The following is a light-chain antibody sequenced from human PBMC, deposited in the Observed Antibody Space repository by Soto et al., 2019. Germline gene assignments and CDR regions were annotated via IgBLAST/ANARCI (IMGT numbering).Light chain of an antibody. CDR1: QSVSSSY. J-gene: IGKJ1*01. CDR3: RQYGSSQT. V-gene: IGKV3-20*01. CDR2: GAS. Sequence: EIVLTQSPGTLSLSPGERATLSCRASQSVSSSYLAWYQQKPGQAPRLLIYGASSRATGIPDRFSGSGSGTDFTLTISILEPEDFAVYYCRQYGSSQTFGQGTKVEIK.